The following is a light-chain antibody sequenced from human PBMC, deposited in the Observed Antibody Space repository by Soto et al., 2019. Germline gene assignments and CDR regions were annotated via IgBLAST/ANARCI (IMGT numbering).Light chain of an antibody. CDR2: GAS. Sequence: EIVLTQSPGTVSLSPGERATLSCRASQSVRSSYLAWYQQKPGQAPRLLIYGASSRATGIPDRFSGSGSGTDFTLTISRLEPEDFAVYYCQQYNNWPPLTFGGGTKVDIK. V-gene: IGKV3-20*01. CDR3: QQYNNWPPLT. CDR1: QSVRSSY. J-gene: IGKJ4*01.